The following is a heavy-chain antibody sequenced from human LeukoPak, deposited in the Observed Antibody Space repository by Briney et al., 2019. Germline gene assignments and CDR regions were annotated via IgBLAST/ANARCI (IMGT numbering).Heavy chain of an antibody. CDR1: GYTFAGYY. CDR3: ARRAVYYYYGMDV. V-gene: IGHV1-2*02. CDR2: INPNSSGT. Sequence: ASVKVSCKASGYTFAGYYMHWVRQAPGQGLEWMGWINPNSSGTNYAQKFQGRVTMTRDTSISTAYMEVSRLKSDDTAVYYCARRAVYYYYGMDVWGQGSTVTVSS. J-gene: IGHJ6*02. D-gene: IGHD6-25*01.